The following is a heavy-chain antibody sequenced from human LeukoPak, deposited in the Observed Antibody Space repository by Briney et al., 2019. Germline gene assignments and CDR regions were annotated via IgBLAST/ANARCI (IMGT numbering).Heavy chain of an antibody. CDR2: FYYSGST. CDR3: ARDSSGWSNFDF. D-gene: IGHD6-19*01. V-gene: IGHV4-39*01. CDR1: SGSISSSTHY. Sequence: SETLSLTCTVSSGSISSSTHYWGWIRQPPGTGLEWIGSFYYSGSTYYNPSLKSRVTISVDTSKNQFSLKLSSVTATDTAVYYCARDSSGWSNFDFWGQGTLVTVSS. J-gene: IGHJ4*02.